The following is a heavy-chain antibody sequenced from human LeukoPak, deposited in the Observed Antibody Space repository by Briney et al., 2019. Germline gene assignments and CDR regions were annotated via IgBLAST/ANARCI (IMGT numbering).Heavy chain of an antibody. CDR2: ISYDGSNK. J-gene: IGHJ6*04. V-gene: IGHV3-30*18. CDR3: AKDLRDYYYYYGMDV. Sequence: GGSPRLSCAASGLTFSSYGMHWVRQAPGKGLEWVAVISYDGSNKYYADSVKGRFTISRDNSKNTLYLQMNSLRAEDTAVYYCAKDLRDYYYYYGMDVWGKGTTVTVSS. CDR1: GLTFSSYG.